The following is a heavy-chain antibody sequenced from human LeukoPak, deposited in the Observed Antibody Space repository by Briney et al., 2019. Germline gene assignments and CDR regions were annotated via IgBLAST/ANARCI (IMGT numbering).Heavy chain of an antibody. CDR1: GGSISSYY. Sequence: NPSETLSLTRTVSGGSISSYYWSWIRQPPGKGLEWIGYIYYSGSTNYNPSLKSRVTISVDTSKNQFSLKLSSVTAADTSVYYCARVPPYSSSIDYWGQGTLVTVSS. V-gene: IGHV4-59*01. J-gene: IGHJ4*02. CDR2: IYYSGST. D-gene: IGHD6-6*01. CDR3: ARVPPYSSSIDY.